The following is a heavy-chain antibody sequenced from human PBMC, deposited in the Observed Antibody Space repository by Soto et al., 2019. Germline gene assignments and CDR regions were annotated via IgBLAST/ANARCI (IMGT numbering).Heavy chain of an antibody. CDR2: ISYDGSNK. CDR1: GFTFSSYG. J-gene: IGHJ4*02. CDR3: AKVSRIVVVTAPYDY. V-gene: IGHV3-30*18. D-gene: IGHD2-21*02. Sequence: PGGSLRLSCAASGFTFSSYGMHWVRQAPGKGLEWVAVISYDGSNKYYADSVKGRFTISRDNSKNTLYLQMNSLRAEDTAVYYCAKVSRIVVVTAPYDYWGQGTLVTVSS.